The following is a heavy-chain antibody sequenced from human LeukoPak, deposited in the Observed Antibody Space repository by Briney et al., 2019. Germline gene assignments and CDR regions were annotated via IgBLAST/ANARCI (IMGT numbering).Heavy chain of an antibody. J-gene: IGHJ3*02. D-gene: IGHD6-13*01. V-gene: IGHV4-30-2*01. CDR1: GGSISSGSYS. Sequence: SETLSLTCAVSGGSISSGSYSWSWIRQPPGKGLEWIGYIYPRGSTYYNPSLKSRVILSLDKSANQFSLNLSSVIAADTAVYYCARHSSSWYGYDAFDIWGQGTMVTVSS. CDR2: IYPRGST. CDR3: ARHSSSWYGYDAFDI.